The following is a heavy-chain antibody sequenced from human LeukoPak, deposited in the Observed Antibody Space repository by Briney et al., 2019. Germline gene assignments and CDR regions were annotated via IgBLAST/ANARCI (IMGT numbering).Heavy chain of an antibody. D-gene: IGHD3-16*01. Sequence: ASVKVSCKASGYTFTGYYMHWVRQAPGQGLEWMGRINPNSGGTNYAQKFQGSVTMTRETSISTAYMELSRLRSDDTAVYYCAREPLLGAFDIWGQGTMVTVSS. J-gene: IGHJ3*02. CDR2: INPNSGGT. CDR1: GYTFTGYY. CDR3: AREPLLGAFDI. V-gene: IGHV1-2*06.